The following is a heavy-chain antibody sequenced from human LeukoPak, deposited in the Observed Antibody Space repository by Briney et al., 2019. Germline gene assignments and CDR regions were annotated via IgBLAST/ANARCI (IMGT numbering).Heavy chain of an antibody. D-gene: IGHD5-12*01. V-gene: IGHV1-2*02. Sequence: ASVKVSCKASGYTFTGYCMHWVRQAPGQGLEWMGWINPNSGGTNYAQKFQGRVTMTRDTSISTAYMELSRLRSDDTAVYYCARDLRGYDFPPVYWGQGTLVTVSS. CDR1: GYTFTGYC. J-gene: IGHJ4*02. CDR3: ARDLRGYDFPPVY. CDR2: INPNSGGT.